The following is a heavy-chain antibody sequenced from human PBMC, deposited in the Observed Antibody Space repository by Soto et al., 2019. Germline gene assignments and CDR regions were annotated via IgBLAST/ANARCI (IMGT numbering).Heavy chain of an antibody. V-gene: IGHV3-53*01. CDR3: ATWRLREHAYDI. CDR1: GLTVTGKKY. J-gene: IGHJ3*02. D-gene: IGHD4-17*01. CDR2: VYDTDGI. Sequence: ESGGGLIQPGGSLRLSCEASGLTVTGKKYVAWVRQAPGKGLEWVSGVYDTDGIYYADSVKGRFTSSRDNSKTIVYLEMNSLTPDDTAVYYCATWRLREHAYDIWGRGTTVTVSS.